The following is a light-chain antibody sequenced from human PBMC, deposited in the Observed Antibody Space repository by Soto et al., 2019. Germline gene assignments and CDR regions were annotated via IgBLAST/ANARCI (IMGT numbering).Light chain of an antibody. CDR2: DAS. V-gene: IGKV3-11*01. CDR3: QQRSNWRVT. J-gene: IGKJ5*01. Sequence: EIVLTHSRGTLSLPPCERATLSFSASQSVTSNYLAWYQQKPGQAPGLLIYDASNRAAGIPPRFSGSGSGTDFTLTISSLEPEDFAVYYCQQRSNWRVTFGQGTRLEIK. CDR1: QSVTSNY.